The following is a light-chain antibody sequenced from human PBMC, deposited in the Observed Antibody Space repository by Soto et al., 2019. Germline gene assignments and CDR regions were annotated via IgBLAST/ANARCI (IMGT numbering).Light chain of an antibody. J-gene: IGKJ1*01. CDR3: QQSYTTPPWT. Sequence: DIQMTQSPSSLSASVGDRVTITCRASQSISSYLNWYQQKPGKAPKVLIYDASSLQCGVPSRFSGSGSGSDFTLTISTLHPEDFATYYCQQSYTTPPWTFGQGTKVEIK. CDR2: DAS. CDR1: QSISSY. V-gene: IGKV1-39*01.